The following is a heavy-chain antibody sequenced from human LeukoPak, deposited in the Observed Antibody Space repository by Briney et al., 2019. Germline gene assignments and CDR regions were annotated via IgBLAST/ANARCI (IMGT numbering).Heavy chain of an antibody. V-gene: IGHV3-23*01. CDR3: AKSPAIAPFDY. CDR2: ISGSGGST. Sequence: GGSLRLSCAASGFTFSTYDMSWVRQAPGKGLEWVSAISGSGGSTYYADSVKGRFTISRDNSKKTLYLQMNSLRAEDTAVYYCAKSPAIAPFDYWGQGTLVTVSS. D-gene: IGHD2-2*01. J-gene: IGHJ4*02. CDR1: GFTFSTYD.